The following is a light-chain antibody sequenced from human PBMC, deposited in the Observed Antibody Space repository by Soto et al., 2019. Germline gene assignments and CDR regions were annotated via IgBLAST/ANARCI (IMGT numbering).Light chain of an antibody. CDR2: DAS. Sequence: DIQMTQSPSTLSASVGDRVTITCRASQSISRWLAWYQQKPGKAPKLLIYDASSLQSGVPSRFSGSGSGTDFTLTISSLQPEDFATYYCQQSYRTPPITFGQGTRLEIK. J-gene: IGKJ5*01. CDR1: QSISRW. V-gene: IGKV1-39*01. CDR3: QQSYRTPPIT.